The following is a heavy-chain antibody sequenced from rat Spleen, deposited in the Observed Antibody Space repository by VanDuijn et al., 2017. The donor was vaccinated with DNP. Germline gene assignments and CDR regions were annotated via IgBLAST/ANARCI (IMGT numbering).Heavy chain of an antibody. CDR2: ISTGGGTT. J-gene: IGHJ3*01. Sequence: EVQLVESGGGLVQPGRSLKLSCIGSGFTFSNYGMAWVRQAPTKGLEWVASISTGGGTTYYRDSVKGRFTIARDNAKSTLDLQMDSLRSEDTATYYCATGTFAYWGQGTLVTVSS. V-gene: IGHV5S13*01. CDR1: GFTFSNYG. CDR3: ATGTFAY.